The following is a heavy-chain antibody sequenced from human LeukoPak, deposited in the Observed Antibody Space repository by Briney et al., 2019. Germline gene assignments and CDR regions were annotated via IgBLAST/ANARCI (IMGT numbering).Heavy chain of an antibody. CDR1: GFTFSNFA. V-gene: IGHV3-30*04. J-gene: IGHJ4*02. D-gene: IGHD3-10*01. CDR2: ISYDGINK. Sequence: GRSLRLSCAASGFTFSNFALYWVRQAPGKGLQWVALISYDGINKYYSDSVKGRFTISRDNSRNTLYLQMNSLRAEDTAVYYCARDRGWSQTYGSGTYGLDYWGQGTLVTVSS. CDR3: ARDRGWSQTYGSGTYGLDY.